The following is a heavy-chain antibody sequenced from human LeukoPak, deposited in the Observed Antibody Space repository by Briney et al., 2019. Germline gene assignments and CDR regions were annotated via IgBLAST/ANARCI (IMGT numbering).Heavy chain of an antibody. V-gene: IGHV3-30*18. CDR1: GFTFSRNG. J-gene: IGHJ4*02. Sequence: PGRSLRLSCAASGFTFSRNGMHWVRQAPGKGLEWVAVISYDGSNKYYADSVKGRFTISRDNSKNTLYLQMNSLRAEDTAVYYCAKERAAAGTSFDYWGQGTLVTVSS. CDR2: ISYDGSNK. CDR3: AKERAAAGTSFDY. D-gene: IGHD6-13*01.